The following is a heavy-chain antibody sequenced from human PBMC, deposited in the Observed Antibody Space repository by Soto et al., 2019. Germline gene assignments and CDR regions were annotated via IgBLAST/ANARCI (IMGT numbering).Heavy chain of an antibody. CDR2: ISAYNGNT. J-gene: IGHJ6*02. CDR1: GYTFTSYG. V-gene: IGHV1-18*01. CDR3: ARDRPDIVVVPAATYYYYYGMDV. Sequence: ASVKVSCKASGYTFTSYGISWVRQAPGQGLEWMGWISAYNGNTNYAQKLQGRVTMTTDTSTSTAYMELRSLRSDDTAVYYCARDRPDIVVVPAATYYYYYGMDVWGQGTTVTVSS. D-gene: IGHD2-2*01.